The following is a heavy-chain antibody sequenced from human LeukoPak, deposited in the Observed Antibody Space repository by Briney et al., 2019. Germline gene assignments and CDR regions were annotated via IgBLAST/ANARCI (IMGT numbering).Heavy chain of an antibody. CDR1: GFTFRNYA. D-gene: IGHD3-9*01. Sequence: PGGSLRLSCAASGFTFRNYAMHWVRQVPGKGLEWVAIISYDGSNKYYADSVKGRFTISRDNSKNTMFLQMNSLRAEDTAVYYCARDVHDILTGCYGAWGQGTLVTVSS. V-gene: IGHV3-30-3*01. J-gene: IGHJ5*02. CDR3: ARDVHDILTGCYGA. CDR2: ISYDGSNK.